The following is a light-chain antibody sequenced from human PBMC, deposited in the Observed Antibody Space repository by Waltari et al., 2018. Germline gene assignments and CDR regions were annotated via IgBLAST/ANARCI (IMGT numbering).Light chain of an antibody. CDR1: TSDIGKYDL. V-gene: IGLV2-23*02. CDR2: EVT. Sequence: QPALTQPAPVPASPGQSITTSCPGPTSDIGKYDLSSWYQQHPGKAPKLMIYEVTKRPSGVSNRFSGSKSGNTASLTISGLQAEDEGDYYCCSYAGSDTFVMFGGGTKLTVL. J-gene: IGLJ3*02. CDR3: CSYAGSDTFVM.